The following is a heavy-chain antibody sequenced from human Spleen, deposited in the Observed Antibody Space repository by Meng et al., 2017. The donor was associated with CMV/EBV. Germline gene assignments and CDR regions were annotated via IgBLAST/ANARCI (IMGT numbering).Heavy chain of an antibody. CDR1: GLHFGAAW. Sequence: SLRLSCVASGLHFGAAWMTWVRQAPGKGLEWVGRIKRKSDGETIDYAASVKGRLTISRDDSRNTLYLQMNSLKIEDTAVYYCSTDPYWGQGTLVTVSS. J-gene: IGHJ4*02. CDR2: IKRKSDGETI. CDR3: STDPY. V-gene: IGHV3-15*01.